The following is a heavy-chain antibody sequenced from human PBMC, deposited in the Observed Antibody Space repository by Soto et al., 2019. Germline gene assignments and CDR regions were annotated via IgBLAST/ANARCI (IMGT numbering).Heavy chain of an antibody. Sequence: QVQLVESGGGVVQPGRSLRLSCAASGFTFSRYAIHWVRQAPGKGLEWVALISSDGSNKFYADSVKGRLPISRGNSKNTLYLQMNTVRPTDSSVYYCARVPVGATRLYFDYWSVGTLVTVSS. J-gene: IGHJ4*02. D-gene: IGHD1-26*01. CDR2: ISSDGSNK. CDR1: GFTFSRYA. CDR3: ARVPVGATRLYFDY. V-gene: IGHV3-30-3*01.